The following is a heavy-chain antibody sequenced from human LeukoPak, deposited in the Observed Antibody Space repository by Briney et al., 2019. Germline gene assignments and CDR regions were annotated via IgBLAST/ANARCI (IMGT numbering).Heavy chain of an antibody. CDR3: ARDSGFGSGSYYFDY. V-gene: IGHV4-31*03. CDR2: VYYSGST. Sequence: PSQTLSLTCTVSGGSISSGGHYWSWIRQHPGKGLEWIGYVYYSGSTFYNPSLKSRVTMSVDTSKNQFSLNLNSVTAADTAVYYCARDSGFGSGSYYFDYWGQGTLVTVSS. D-gene: IGHD3-10*01. CDR1: GGSISSGGHY. J-gene: IGHJ4*02.